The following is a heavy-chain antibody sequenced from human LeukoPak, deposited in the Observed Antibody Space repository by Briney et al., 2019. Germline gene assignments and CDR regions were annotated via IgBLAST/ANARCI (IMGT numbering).Heavy chain of an antibody. J-gene: IGHJ4*02. V-gene: IGHV1-69*05. CDR2: IIPIFGTA. D-gene: IGHD1-26*01. CDR1: GGTFSSYA. CDR3: AREPIVGATTESYFDY. Sequence: ASVKVSCKASGGTFSSYAISWVRQAPGQGLEWMGRIIPIFGTANYAQKFQGRVTITTDGSTSTAYMELSSLRSEDTAVYYCAREPIVGATTESYFDYWGQGTLVTVSS.